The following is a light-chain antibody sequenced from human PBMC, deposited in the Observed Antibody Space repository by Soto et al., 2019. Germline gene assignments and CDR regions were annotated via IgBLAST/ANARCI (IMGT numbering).Light chain of an antibody. J-gene: IGLJ2*01. CDR2: EGS. Sequence: HSALTQPASVSGSPGQSITISCTGTSSDVGSYNLVSWYQHHPGKAPKLMIYEGSKRPSGVSNRFSGSKSGNTASLTISGFQSEDEADYDCCSYAGSSTLVFGGGTKVTVL. V-gene: IGLV2-23*01. CDR3: CSYAGSSTLV. CDR1: SSDVGSYNL.